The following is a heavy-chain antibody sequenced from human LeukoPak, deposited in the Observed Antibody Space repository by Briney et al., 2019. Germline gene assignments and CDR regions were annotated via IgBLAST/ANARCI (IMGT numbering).Heavy chain of an antibody. Sequence: PSETLSLTCTVSGGSISSYYWSWIRQPPGKGLEWIGYIYHSGTTSYSPSLKSRITISVDTSKNQFSLKLTSVTAADTAVYYCARGRDGYNDGFDIWGQGTMVTVSS. V-gene: IGHV4-59*01. CDR3: ARGRDGYNDGFDI. D-gene: IGHD5-24*01. CDR1: GGSISSYY. J-gene: IGHJ3*02. CDR2: IYHSGTT.